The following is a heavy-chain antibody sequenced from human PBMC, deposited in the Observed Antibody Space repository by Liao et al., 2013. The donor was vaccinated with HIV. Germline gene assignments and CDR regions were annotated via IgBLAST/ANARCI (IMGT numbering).Heavy chain of an antibody. CDR3: ARVQWXPAPNWYSDL. V-gene: IGHV4-61*02. CDR1: GDLIRRDNYY. J-gene: IGHJ2*01. CDR2: IFTGMSTTGTX. D-gene: IGHD1-26*01. Sequence: QLQLQESGPGLVKASETLSLTCTVSGDLIRRDNYYWTWIRQPAGRGLEWIGHIFTGMSTTGTXNYNPSLKSRVSISADTSSNHVSLKLTSMTAADTAVYYCARVQWXPAPNWYSDLWGRGTLVIVSS.